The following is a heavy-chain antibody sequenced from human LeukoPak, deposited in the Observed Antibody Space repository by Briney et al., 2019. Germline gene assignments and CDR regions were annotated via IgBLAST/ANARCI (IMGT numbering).Heavy chain of an antibody. CDR1: GFTFSSYW. V-gene: IGHV3-7*01. D-gene: IGHD6-19*01. Sequence: PGGSLRLSCAASGFTFSSYWMSWVRQAPGKGLEWVANIKQDGSEKYYVDSVKGRFTISRDNSKNTLYLQMNSLRAEDTAVYYCARAPGSGWYSYPDGGFDYWGQGTLVTVSS. J-gene: IGHJ4*02. CDR3: ARAPGSGWYSYPDGGFDY. CDR2: IKQDGSEK.